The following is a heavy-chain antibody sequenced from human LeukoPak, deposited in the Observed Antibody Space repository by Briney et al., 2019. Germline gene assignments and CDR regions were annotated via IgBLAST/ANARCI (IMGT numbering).Heavy chain of an antibody. D-gene: IGHD3-16*02. J-gene: IGHJ4*02. V-gene: IGHV4-59*01. CDR3: ARGSGPYYDYVWGSYRPYFDY. CDR1: GGSISSYY. Sequence: SETLSLTCTVSGGSISSYYWSWIRQPPGKGLEWIGYIYYSGSTNYNPSLKSRVTISVDTSKNKFSLKLSSVTAADTAVYYCARGSGPYYDYVWGSYRPYFDYWGQGTLVTVSS. CDR2: IYYSGST.